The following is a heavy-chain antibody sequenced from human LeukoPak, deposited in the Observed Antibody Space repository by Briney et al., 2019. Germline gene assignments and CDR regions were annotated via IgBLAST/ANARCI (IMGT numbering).Heavy chain of an antibody. Sequence: ASVKLSCKASGYTFTGYYMHWVRQAPGQGLEWMGRINPNSGGTNYAQKFQGRVTMTRDTSISTAYMELSRLRADDTAVYYCARSMVRGADDYRGQGTLVTVSS. CDR2: INPNSGGT. CDR3: ARSMVRGADDY. D-gene: IGHD3-10*01. V-gene: IGHV1-2*06. J-gene: IGHJ4*02. CDR1: GYTFTGYY.